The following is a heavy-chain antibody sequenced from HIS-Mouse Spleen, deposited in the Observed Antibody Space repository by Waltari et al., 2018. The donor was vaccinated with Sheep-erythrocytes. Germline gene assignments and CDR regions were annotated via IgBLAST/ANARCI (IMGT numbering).Heavy chain of an antibody. CDR3: ARLYYYDSSGYYFDY. Sequence: QLQLQESGPGLVKPSETLSLTCTVSGGSISSSSYYWGWIRQPPGKGLEWIGSIYYSGSTYCNPSLKSRVTMSVDTSKNQVSLKLSSVTAADTAVYYCARLYYYDSSGYYFDYWGQGTLVTVSS. V-gene: IGHV4-39*01. CDR1: GGSISSSSYY. D-gene: IGHD3-22*01. J-gene: IGHJ4*02. CDR2: IYYSGST.